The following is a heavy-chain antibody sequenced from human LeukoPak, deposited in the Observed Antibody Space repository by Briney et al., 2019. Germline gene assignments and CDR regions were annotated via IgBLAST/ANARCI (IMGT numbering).Heavy chain of an antibody. CDR3: AKAATKYYFDY. J-gene: IGHJ4*02. CDR1: GFTVSSNY. D-gene: IGHD2-15*01. V-gene: IGHV3-23*01. CDR2: VSGSGGST. Sequence: GGSLRLSCATSGFTVSSNYMSWVRQAPGKGLEWVSSVSGSGGSTYYADSVKGRFTISRDNSKNTLYLQVNSLRAEDTAIYYCAKAATKYYFDYWGQGTLVTVSS.